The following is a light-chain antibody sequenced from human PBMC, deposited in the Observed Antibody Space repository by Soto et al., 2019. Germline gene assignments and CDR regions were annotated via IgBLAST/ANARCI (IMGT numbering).Light chain of an antibody. Sequence: ALTQPASVSESPGQSITISCTGTSSDIGSYKFVSWYQHHPGKAPKLMIYEGSKRPSGVSDRFSGSKSGNTASLTISGLQADDEADYYCCSYAGSANVFGTGTKVTVL. CDR2: EGS. CDR3: CSYAGSANV. V-gene: IGLV2-23*03. CDR1: SSDIGSYKF. J-gene: IGLJ1*01.